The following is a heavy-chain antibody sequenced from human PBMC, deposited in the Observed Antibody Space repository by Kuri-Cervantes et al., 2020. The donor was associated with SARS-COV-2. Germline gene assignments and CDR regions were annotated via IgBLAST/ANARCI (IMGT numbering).Heavy chain of an antibody. CDR3: AKEIDIVVVPAAPYYYYGIDV. D-gene: IGHD2-2*01. CDR1: GFTFSSYG. Sequence: GGSLRLSCAASGFTFSSYGMHWVRQAPGKGLEWVAVISYDGSNKYYADSVKGRFTISRDNSKNTLYLQMNSLRAEDTAVYYCAKEIDIVVVPAAPYYYYGIDVWGQGTTVTVSS. V-gene: IGHV3-30*18. CDR2: ISYDGSNK. J-gene: IGHJ6*02.